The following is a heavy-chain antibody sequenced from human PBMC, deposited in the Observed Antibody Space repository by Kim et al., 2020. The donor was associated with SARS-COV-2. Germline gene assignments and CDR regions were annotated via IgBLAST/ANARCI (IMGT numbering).Heavy chain of an antibody. CDR2: IYYSGST. CDR1: GGSISSGGYY. V-gene: IGHV4-31*03. J-gene: IGHJ5*02. D-gene: IGHD1-7*01. CDR3: AREGNYDSNWFDP. Sequence: SETLSLTCTVSGGSISSGGYYWSWIRQHPGKGLEWIGYIYYSGSTYYNPSLKSRVTISVDTSKNQFSLKLSSVTAADTAVYYCAREGNYDSNWFDPWGQGTLVTVSS.